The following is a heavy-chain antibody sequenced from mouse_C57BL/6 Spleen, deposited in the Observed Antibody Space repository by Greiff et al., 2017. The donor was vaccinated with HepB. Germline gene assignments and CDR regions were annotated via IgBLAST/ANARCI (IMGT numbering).Heavy chain of an antibody. D-gene: IGHD1-1*01. J-gene: IGHJ2*01. Sequence: DVQLQESGPGLVKPSQSLSLTCSVTGYSITSGYYWNWIRQFPGNKLEWMGYISYDGSNNYNPSLKNRISITRDTSKNQFFLKLNSVTTEDTATYYCARDYGSSGGYWGQGTTLTVSS. CDR3: ARDYGSSGGY. V-gene: IGHV3-6*01. CDR2: ISYDGSN. CDR1: GYSITSGYY.